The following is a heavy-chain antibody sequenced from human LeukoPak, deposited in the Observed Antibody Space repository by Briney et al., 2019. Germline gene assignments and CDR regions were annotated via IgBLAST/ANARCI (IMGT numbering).Heavy chain of an antibody. D-gene: IGHD3-3*01. CDR2: ISGSGGST. J-gene: IGHJ4*01. CDR1: GFTFSSYA. CDR3: AKYRRLGYDCGSVYAETSRFNY. Sequence: GGSLRLSCAASGFTFSSYAMSWVRQAPGKGLEWVSAISGSGGSTYYADSVKGRFTISRDNSKNTLYLQMNSLRAEDTAVYYCAKYRRLGYDCGSVYAETSRFNYWGHATLV. V-gene: IGHV3-23*01.